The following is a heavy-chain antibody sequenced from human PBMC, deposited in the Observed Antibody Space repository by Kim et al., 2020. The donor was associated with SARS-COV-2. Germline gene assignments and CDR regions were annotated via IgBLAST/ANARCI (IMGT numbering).Heavy chain of an antibody. D-gene: IGHD3-22*01. Sequence: ASVKVSCKVSGYTLTELSMHWVRQAPGKGLEWMGGFDPEDGETIYAQKFQGRVTMTEDTSTDTAYTELSSLRSEDTAVYYCATNYALYDSSGYYLGYWGQGTLVTVSS. CDR2: FDPEDGET. J-gene: IGHJ4*02. V-gene: IGHV1-24*01. CDR1: GYTLTELS. CDR3: ATNYALYDSSGYYLGY.